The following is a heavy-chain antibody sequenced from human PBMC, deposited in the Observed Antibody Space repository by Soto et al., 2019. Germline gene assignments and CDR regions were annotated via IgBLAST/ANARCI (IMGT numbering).Heavy chain of an antibody. CDR2: ISGSGGST. J-gene: IGHJ3*02. Sequence: EVQLLESGGGLVQPGGSLRLSCAASGFTFSSYAMSWVRQAPGKGLEWVSGISGSGGSTYYADSVKGRFTLSRDNSKNTLHLQMNSLRAEDTAVYYCAKDAEVFNSPNAFDIWGQGTMVTVSS. D-gene: IGHD2-21*01. CDR3: AKDAEVFNSPNAFDI. V-gene: IGHV3-23*01. CDR1: GFTFSSYA.